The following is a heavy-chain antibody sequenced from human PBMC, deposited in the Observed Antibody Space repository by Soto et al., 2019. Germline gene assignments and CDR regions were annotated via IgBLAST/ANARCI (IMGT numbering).Heavy chain of an antibody. Sequence: GASVKVSCKASGYTFTGYYMHSARQAPGQGLEWMGWISAYNGNTNYAQKLQGRVTMTTDTSTSTAYMELRSLRSDDTAVYYCARVRGTDGWFDPWGQGTLVTVSS. CDR1: GYTFTGYY. V-gene: IGHV1-18*04. D-gene: IGHD1-7*01. J-gene: IGHJ5*02. CDR2: ISAYNGNT. CDR3: ARVRGTDGWFDP.